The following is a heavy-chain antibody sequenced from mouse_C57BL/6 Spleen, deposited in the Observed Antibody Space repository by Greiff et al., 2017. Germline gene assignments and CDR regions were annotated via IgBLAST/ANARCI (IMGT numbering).Heavy chain of an antibody. J-gene: IGHJ4*01. CDR1: GYTFTSYW. D-gene: IGHD3-3*01. CDR3: ARGRDDYDMDD. V-gene: IGHV1-52*01. CDR2: IDPSDSDT. Sequence: QVQLQQSGAELVRPGSSVKLSCKASGYTFTSYWMHWVKQRPIQGLEWIGNIDPSDSDTHYNQKFKDKATLTVDKSSSTAYMQLSSLTSEDSAVYSCARGRDDYDMDDWGQGTSVTVSS.